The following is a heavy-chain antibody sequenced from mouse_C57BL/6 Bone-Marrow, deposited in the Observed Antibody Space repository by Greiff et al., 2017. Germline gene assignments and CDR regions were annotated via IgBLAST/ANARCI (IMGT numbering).Heavy chain of an antibody. CDR3: ARVEFVGSSEECYFDF. V-gene: IGHV1-85*01. CDR1: GYTFTSYD. D-gene: IGHD1-1*01. CDR2: IYPRDGST. Sequence: QVQLQQSGPELVKPGASVKLSCKASGYTFTSYDINWVKQRPGQGLEWIGRIYPRDGSTKYNEKFKGKATLTVDTSYSTSYMQHHSLTSEVSAVYFTARVEFVGSSEECYFDFGGRGTTVTVSA. J-gene: IGHJ1*03.